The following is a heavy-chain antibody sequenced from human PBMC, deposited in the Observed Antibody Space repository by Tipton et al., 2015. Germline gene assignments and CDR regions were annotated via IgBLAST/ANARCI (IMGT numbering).Heavy chain of an antibody. CDR2: IYPGDSDT. CDR3: ARLGLDTSWWVDY. J-gene: IGHJ4*02. V-gene: IGHV5-51*01. Sequence: QLVQSGAEVRKPGESLKISCATSGYTFTNYWIAWVRQMPGKGLDLMGIIYPGDSDTRYSPSFQGRVTISADTYLSTAYLQWSSLKASDTAMYYCARLGLDTSWWVDYWGQGTLVTVSS. D-gene: IGHD2-8*02. CDR1: GYTFTNYW.